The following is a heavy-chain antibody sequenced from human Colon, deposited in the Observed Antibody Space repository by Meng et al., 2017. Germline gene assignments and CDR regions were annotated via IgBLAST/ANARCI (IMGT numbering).Heavy chain of an antibody. CDR1: GGSVSIGTYY. D-gene: IGHD1-14*01. CDR2: IYYSGTT. V-gene: IGHV4-61*01. CDR3: ARDRVPGKY. J-gene: IGHJ4*02. Sequence: VPLQEAGPGLVRPSGTLSLTCTVSGGSVSIGTYYWSWIRQPPGEGLEWIGCIYYSGTTNYNPSLKSRVTISVDTSKNQFSLKLSSVTPADTAVYFCARDRVPGKYWGQGTLVTVSS.